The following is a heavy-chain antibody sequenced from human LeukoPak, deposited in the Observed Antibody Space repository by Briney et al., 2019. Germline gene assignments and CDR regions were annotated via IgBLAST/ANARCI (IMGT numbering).Heavy chain of an antibody. CDR3: AIGDYYDSSGYQEY. D-gene: IGHD3-22*01. V-gene: IGHV1-69*05. J-gene: IGHJ4*02. CDR2: IIPIFGTA. CDR1: GGTFSSYA. Sequence: SVKVSCKASGGTFSSYAISWVRQAPGHGLEWMGGIIPIFGTANYAQKFQGRVTITTDESTRTAYMELSSLRSEDTAVYYCAIGDYYDSSGYQEYWGQGTLVTVSS.